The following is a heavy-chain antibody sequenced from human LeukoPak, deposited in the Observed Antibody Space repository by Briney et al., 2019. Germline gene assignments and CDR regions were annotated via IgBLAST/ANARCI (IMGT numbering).Heavy chain of an antibody. CDR2: INHSGYT. Sequence: SETLSLTCAVSGVPFSNYYWRWVRQSPRQGLEWIGEINHSGYTNYNPSLKSRVTMSIDTSKNQFSLMLTSVTAADAGVYYCTRAVAGHPDWGQGTLVTVSS. D-gene: IGHD6-19*01. CDR3: TRAVAGHPD. J-gene: IGHJ4*02. V-gene: IGHV4-34*01. CDR1: GVPFSNYY.